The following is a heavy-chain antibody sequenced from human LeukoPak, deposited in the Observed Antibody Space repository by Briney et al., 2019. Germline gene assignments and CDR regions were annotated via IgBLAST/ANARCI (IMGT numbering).Heavy chain of an antibody. CDR3: ARDRRDGYCLGH. CDR2: MYSGGTT. Sequence: GGSLRLSCAASGFTFSSYAMHWVRQTPGKGLEWVSVMYSGGTTYYADSVKGRFTISRDSSKNTVNLQMRAEDTAVYYCARDRRDGYCLGHWGQGTLVTVSS. J-gene: IGHJ4*02. CDR1: GFTFSSYA. D-gene: IGHD5-24*01. V-gene: IGHV3-66*01.